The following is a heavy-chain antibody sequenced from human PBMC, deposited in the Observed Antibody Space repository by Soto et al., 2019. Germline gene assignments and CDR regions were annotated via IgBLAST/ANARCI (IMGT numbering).Heavy chain of an antibody. CDR3: ARVYCSGGGCYGIDY. CDR2: IIPIFGTA. Sequence: GAPVKVSCQASGGTFSSYAISWVRQAPGQGLEWMGGIIPIFGTANYAQKFQGRVTMTRDTSTSTVYMELSSLRSEDTAVYYCARVYCSGGGCYGIDYWGQGTLVTVSS. D-gene: IGHD2-15*01. V-gene: IGHV1-69*05. J-gene: IGHJ4*02. CDR1: GGTFSSYA.